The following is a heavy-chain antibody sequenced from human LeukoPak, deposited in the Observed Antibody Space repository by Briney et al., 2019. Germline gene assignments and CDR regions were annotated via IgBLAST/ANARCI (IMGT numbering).Heavy chain of an antibody. Sequence: PSETLSLTCTVSGGSISSYYWSWIRQPPGKGLEWIAYISDIGSINYTPSLKSRVTISLDASKNQFSLKLSSVTAADTAVYYCAGHHPRNTVDFWGQGTLVTVSS. CDR3: AGHHPRNTVDF. V-gene: IGHV4-59*08. CDR1: GGSISSYY. D-gene: IGHD2/OR15-2a*01. CDR2: ISDIGSI. J-gene: IGHJ4*02.